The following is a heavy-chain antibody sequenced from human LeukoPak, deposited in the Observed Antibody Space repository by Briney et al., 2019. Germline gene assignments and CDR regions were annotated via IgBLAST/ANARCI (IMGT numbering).Heavy chain of an antibody. Sequence: GGSLRLSCAASGFTFSSYGMHWVRQAPGKGLEWVAVIWYDGSNKYYADSVKGRFTISRDNSKNTLYLQMNSLRAEDTAVYYCARDSLGGWSRERKYFQHWGQGTLVTVSS. CDR3: ARDSLGGWSRERKYFQH. J-gene: IGHJ1*01. V-gene: IGHV3-33*01. D-gene: IGHD6-19*01. CDR1: GFTFSSYG. CDR2: IWYDGSNK.